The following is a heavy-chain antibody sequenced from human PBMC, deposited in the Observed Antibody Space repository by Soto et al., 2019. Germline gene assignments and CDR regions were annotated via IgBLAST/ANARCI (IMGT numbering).Heavy chain of an antibody. CDR3: AGGYSGYDTDY. V-gene: IGHV3-64D*06. CDR1: GFTFSSYA. J-gene: IGHJ4*02. D-gene: IGHD5-12*01. CDR2: ISSNGGST. Sequence: LRLSCSASGFTFSSYAMHWVRQAPGKGLEYVSAISSNGGSTYYADSVKGRFTISRDNSKNTLYLQMSSLRAEDTAVYYCAGGYSGYDTDYWGQGTLVTVSS.